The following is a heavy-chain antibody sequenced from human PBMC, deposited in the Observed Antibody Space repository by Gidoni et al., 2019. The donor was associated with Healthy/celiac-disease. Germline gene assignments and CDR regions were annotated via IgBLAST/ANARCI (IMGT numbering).Heavy chain of an antibody. CDR3: ARGSTEINDYGDAFDY. CDR2: IGTAGDT. Sequence: EVQLVESGGGLVQPGGSLRLSCAASGFTFISYDMHWVRQATGKGLEWVSAIGTAGDTYYPGSVKGRFTISRENAKNSLYLQMNSLRAGDTAVYYCARGSTEINDYGDAFDYWGQGTLVTVSS. D-gene: IGHD4-17*01. V-gene: IGHV3-13*04. CDR1: GFTFISYD. J-gene: IGHJ4*02.